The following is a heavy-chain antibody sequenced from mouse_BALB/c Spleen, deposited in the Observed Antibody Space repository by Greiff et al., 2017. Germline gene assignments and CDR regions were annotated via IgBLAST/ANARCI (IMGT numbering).Heavy chain of an antibody. Sequence: EVKLVESGGGLVQPKGSLKLSCAASGFTFNTYAMNWVRQAPGKGLEWVARIRSKSNNYATYYADSVKDRFTISRDDSQSMLYLQMNNLKTEDTAMYYCVREGKTVDWYFDVWGAGTTVTVSS. CDR2: IRSKSNNYAT. D-gene: IGHD1-1*01. CDR3: VREGKTVDWYFDV. J-gene: IGHJ1*01. CDR1: GFTFNTYA. V-gene: IGHV10-1*02.